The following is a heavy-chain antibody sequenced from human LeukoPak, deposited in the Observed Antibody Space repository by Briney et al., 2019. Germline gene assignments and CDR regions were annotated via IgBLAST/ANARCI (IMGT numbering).Heavy chain of an antibody. CDR2: IYDDDRT. J-gene: IGHJ5*02. Sequence: GGSLRLTCTASGFTVSGTLMDWVRQAPGKGPEWVSVIYDDDRTAYTDSVKGRFTMSRDSSKNTVYLQMNSLRPDDSAVYYCTRDRARTESWVEFDLWGLGTLVTVSS. V-gene: IGHV3-53*05. CDR3: TRDRARTESWVEFDL. CDR1: GFTVSGTL.